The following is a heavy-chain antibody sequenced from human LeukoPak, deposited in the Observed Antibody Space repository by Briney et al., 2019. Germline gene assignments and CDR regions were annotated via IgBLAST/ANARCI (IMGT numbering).Heavy chain of an antibody. CDR3: ARLINGVRGIFGVATDYYYYYMDV. CDR1: GYSFTSYW. J-gene: IGHJ6*03. V-gene: IGHV5-51*01. D-gene: IGHD3-3*01. Sequence: GESLKISCKGSGYSFTSYWIGWVRQMPGKGLEWMGIIYPGDSDTRYSPSFQGQVTISADKSISTAYLQWSSLKASDTAMYYCARLINGVRGIFGVATDYYYYYMDVWGKGTTVTVSS. CDR2: IYPGDSDT.